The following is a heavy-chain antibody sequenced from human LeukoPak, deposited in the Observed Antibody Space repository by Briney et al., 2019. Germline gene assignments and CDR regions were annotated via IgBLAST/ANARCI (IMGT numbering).Heavy chain of an antibody. Sequence: PGRSLRLSCAASGFTFSSYGMHWVRQAPGKGLEWVAVISYDGSNKYYADSVKGRFTISRDNFKNTLYLQMNSLRAEDTAVYYCAKGGYSSRNNQPTRPDYWGQGTLVTVSS. CDR2: ISYDGSNK. CDR3: AKGGYSSRNNQPTRPDY. V-gene: IGHV3-30*18. D-gene: IGHD6-13*01. CDR1: GFTFSSYG. J-gene: IGHJ4*02.